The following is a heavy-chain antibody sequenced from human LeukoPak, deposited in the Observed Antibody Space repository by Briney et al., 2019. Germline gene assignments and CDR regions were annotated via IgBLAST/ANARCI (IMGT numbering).Heavy chain of an antibody. J-gene: IGHJ6*02. CDR1: GGSISSSSYY. V-gene: IGHV4-39*07. CDR2: IYHSGST. Sequence: PSETLSLTCTVSGGSISSSSYYWGWIRQPPGKGLEWIGSIYHSGSTYYNPSLKSRVTISVDTSKNQFSLKLSSVTAADTAMYFCARGYNYGNYYYYYGMDVWGQGTTVTVSS. CDR3: ARGYNYGNYYYYYGMDV. D-gene: IGHD5-18*01.